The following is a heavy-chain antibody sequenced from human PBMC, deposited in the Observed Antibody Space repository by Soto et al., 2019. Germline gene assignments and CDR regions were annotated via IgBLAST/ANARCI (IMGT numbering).Heavy chain of an antibody. J-gene: IGHJ4*02. Sequence: EVHLLQSGGGLVQPGGSLRLSCAAYGITFSNYDMSWVRQAPGKGLEWVSDIGGSGGRTYYADSVKGRFTISRDNSKNTLYLQMNSLRAEDTAVYYCAKRRDCPDYWGQGTLVTVSS. V-gene: IGHV3-23*01. CDR3: AKRRDCPDY. CDR1: GITFSNYD. CDR2: IGGSGGRT. D-gene: IGHD2-21*02.